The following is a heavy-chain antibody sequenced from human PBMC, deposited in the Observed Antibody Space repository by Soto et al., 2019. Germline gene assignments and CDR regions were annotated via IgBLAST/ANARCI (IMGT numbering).Heavy chain of an antibody. V-gene: IGHV4-4*07. CDR3: ARIPFTSSLRTSDI. Sequence: QVQLQESGPRLVKPSETLSLTCAVSGGSISSFYWNWIRQSAGKGLEWIGRIYLNGATTYNPSLQSRVTMSVETSKNQFYLKLSSLTAAYTALYYCARIPFTSSLRTSDIWGQGRMVTVSS. D-gene: IGHD6-6*01. CDR2: IYLNGAT. J-gene: IGHJ3*02. CDR1: GGSISSFY.